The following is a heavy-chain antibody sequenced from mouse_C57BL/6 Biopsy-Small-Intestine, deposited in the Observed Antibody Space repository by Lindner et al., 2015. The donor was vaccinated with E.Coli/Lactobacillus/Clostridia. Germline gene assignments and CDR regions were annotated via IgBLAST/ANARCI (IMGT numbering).Heavy chain of an antibody. V-gene: IGHV1-20*02. CDR1: GYSFTGYF. Sequence: VQLQESGPELVKPGASVKISCKASGYSFTGYFMNWVMQSHGKSLEWIGRINPYNGDTFYNQKFKGKATLTVDKSSSTALMELRSLASEDSAVYYCARGEGSYYYAMDYWGQGTSVTVSS. CDR2: INPYNGDT. J-gene: IGHJ4*01. CDR3: ARGEGSYYYAMDY. D-gene: IGHD3-3*01.